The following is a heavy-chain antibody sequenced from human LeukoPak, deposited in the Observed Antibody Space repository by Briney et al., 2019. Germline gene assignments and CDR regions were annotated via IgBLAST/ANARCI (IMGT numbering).Heavy chain of an antibody. Sequence: GGSLRLSCAASGFTFSNYWMIWGRHAPGKGLEWVSNIREDGSEKYYVDSVTGRFPISRDKAKNSLYLQMNSLRAEDTAVYYCARGGAARPDYWGQGTLVTVSS. D-gene: IGHD6-6*01. CDR3: ARGGAARPDY. CDR2: IREDGSEK. J-gene: IGHJ4*02. V-gene: IGHV3-7*01. CDR1: GFTFSNYW.